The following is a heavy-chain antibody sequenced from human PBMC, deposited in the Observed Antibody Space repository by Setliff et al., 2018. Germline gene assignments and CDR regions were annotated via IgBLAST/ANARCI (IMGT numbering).Heavy chain of an antibody. Sequence: KSSETLSLTCAVSGDSISSGNWWSWVRQPPEKGLEWIGEINHSGNTNYNPSLKSRVTISVDKSTNQFSLKLNSVTAADTAVYYCVRTDYSDGRYSMDVWGKGTTVTVS. J-gene: IGHJ6*03. CDR1: GDSISSGNW. CDR3: VRTDYSDGRYSMDV. CDR2: INHSGNT. V-gene: IGHV4-4*02. D-gene: IGHD6-19*01.